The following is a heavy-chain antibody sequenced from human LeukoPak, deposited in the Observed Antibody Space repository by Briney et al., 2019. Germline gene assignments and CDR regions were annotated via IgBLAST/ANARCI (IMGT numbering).Heavy chain of an antibody. V-gene: IGHV4-59*08. D-gene: IGHD4-11*01. Sequence: SETLSLTCTVSGGSISSYYWSWIRQPPGKGLEWIGYIYYSGSTNYNPSLKSRVTISVDTSKNQFSLKLSSVTAADTAVYYCARALWGYAPDDYSSFDYWGQGTLVTVS. CDR1: GGSISSYY. CDR3: ARALWGYAPDDYSSFDY. CDR2: IYYSGST. J-gene: IGHJ4*02.